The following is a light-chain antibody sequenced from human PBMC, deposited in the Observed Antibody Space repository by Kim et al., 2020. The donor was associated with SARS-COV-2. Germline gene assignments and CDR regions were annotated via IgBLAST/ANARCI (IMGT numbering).Light chain of an antibody. CDR3: ATWDDSLYSVL. CDR1: SLNIGSNY. Sequence: RQRVTIYCSGNSLNIGSNYVNWYQHVPGKAPKLLIYYNDLVSSGVSDRFSGSKSGTSASLAISGLQSDDEADYYCATWDDSLYSVLIGGGTQLTVL. V-gene: IGLV1-36*01. CDR2: YND. J-gene: IGLJ2*01.